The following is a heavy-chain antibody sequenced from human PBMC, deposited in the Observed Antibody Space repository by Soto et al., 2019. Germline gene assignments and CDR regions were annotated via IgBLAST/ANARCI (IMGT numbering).Heavy chain of an antibody. CDR3: AKTTMVRGVIITGYYYYGMDV. V-gene: IGHV3-23*01. CDR2: ISGSGGST. J-gene: IGHJ6*02. CDR1: GFTFSSYA. D-gene: IGHD3-10*01. Sequence: PVGSLRLSCAASGFTFSSYAMSWVRQAPGKGLEWVSAISGSGGSTYYADSVKGRFTISRDNSKNTLYLQMNSLRAEDTAVYYCAKTTMVRGVIITGYYYYGMDVWGQGTTVTVSS.